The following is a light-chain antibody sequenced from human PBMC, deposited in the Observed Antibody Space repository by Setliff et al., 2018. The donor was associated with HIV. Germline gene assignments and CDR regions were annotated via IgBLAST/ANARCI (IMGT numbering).Light chain of an antibody. CDR2: EVS. J-gene: IGLJ1*01. CDR3: SSYAGNDNFV. CDR1: SSDVGGYSF. Sequence: QSALTQPASVSGSPGQSITISCTGTSSDVGGYSFVSWYRQHPGKAPKLLIFEVSNRPSGVPNRFSGSKSDNTASLTISGLQAEDEGDYYCSSYAGNDNFVFGTGTKVTVL. V-gene: IGLV2-14*01.